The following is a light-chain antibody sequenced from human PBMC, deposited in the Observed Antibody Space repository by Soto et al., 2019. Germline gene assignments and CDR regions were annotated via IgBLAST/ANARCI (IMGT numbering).Light chain of an antibody. CDR3: QQYNNWPLG. Sequence: IVLTQSPATLSVSPGERATLSCRASQSVNSNLAWYQQKPGQAPRLLIYGASTRASGIPARFSGSGSGTDFTVTISSLQSEDFAVYYCQQYNNWPLGFGGGTKVDIK. J-gene: IGKJ4*01. V-gene: IGKV3-15*01. CDR1: QSVNSN. CDR2: GAS.